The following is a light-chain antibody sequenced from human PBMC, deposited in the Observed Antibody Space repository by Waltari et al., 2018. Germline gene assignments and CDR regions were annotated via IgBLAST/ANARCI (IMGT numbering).Light chain of an antibody. CDR2: KAS. V-gene: IGKV1-5*03. CDR1: QSISNW. Sequence: DIQMTQSPSSLSASVGDRVTIPCRASQSISNWLAWYQHKPGKAPILLIYKASILKSGVPSRFSGSGSGTQFTLTISSLQPDDFATYYCQQYNTYSSFGQGTKLQIK. J-gene: IGKJ2*01. CDR3: QQYNTYSS.